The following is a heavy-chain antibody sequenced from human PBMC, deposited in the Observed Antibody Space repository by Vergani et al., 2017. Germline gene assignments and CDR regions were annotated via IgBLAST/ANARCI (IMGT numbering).Heavy chain of an antibody. J-gene: IGHJ5*02. CDR1: GGSISSGGYY. D-gene: IGHD1-26*01. Sequence: QVQLQESGPGLVKPSQTLSLTCTVSGGSISSGGYYWSWIRQHPGKGLEWSGYIYYSGSTYYNPSLKSRVTISVDTSKNQFSLKLSSVTSADTAVYYCARDSGLGGGYNWFDPWGQGTLVTVSS. V-gene: IGHV4-31*03. CDR2: IYYSGST. CDR3: ARDSGLGGGYNWFDP.